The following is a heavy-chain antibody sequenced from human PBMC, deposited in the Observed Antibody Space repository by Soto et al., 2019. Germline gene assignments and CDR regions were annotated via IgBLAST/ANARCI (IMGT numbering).Heavy chain of an antibody. V-gene: IGHV5-51*01. Sequence: GESLKISCKGSGYSFTSYWIGWVRQMPGKGLEWMGIIYPGDSDTRYSPSFQGQVTISADKSISTAYLQWSSLKASDTAMYYCARPIFAVAGRNSYWYFDLWGRGTLVTVSS. CDR2: IYPGDSDT. J-gene: IGHJ2*01. CDR1: GYSFTSYW. D-gene: IGHD6-19*01. CDR3: ARPIFAVAGRNSYWYFDL.